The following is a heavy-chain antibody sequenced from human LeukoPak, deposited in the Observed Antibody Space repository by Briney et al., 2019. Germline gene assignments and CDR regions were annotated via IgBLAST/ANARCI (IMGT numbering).Heavy chain of an antibody. J-gene: IGHJ4*02. CDR2: IIPIFGTA. CDR1: GGTFSSYA. D-gene: IGHD3-22*01. V-gene: IGHV1-69*05. CDR3: ARDNGSSGYYRTYYFDY. Sequence: SVKVSYKASGGTFSSYAISWVRQAPGQGLEWMGRIIPIFGTANYAQKFQGRVTITTDESTSTAYMELSSLRSEDTAVYYCARDNGSSGYYRTYYFDYWGQGTLVTVSS.